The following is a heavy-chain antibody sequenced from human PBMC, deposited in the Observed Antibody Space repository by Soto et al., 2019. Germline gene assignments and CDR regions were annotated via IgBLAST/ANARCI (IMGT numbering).Heavy chain of an antibody. J-gene: IGHJ4*02. V-gene: IGHV4-30-4*01. CDR3: ARGPGYYYDSGGYYTYFDY. CDR2: IYYIGNT. D-gene: IGHD3-22*01. CDR1: RGSISGGDYY. Sequence: NPSETLSLTCTVSRGSISGGDYYWSWIRQPPGKGLEWIGYIYYIGNTYYNPSLNSRVIMSVDTSKNQFSLKLNSVTAADTAVYYCARGPGYYYDSGGYYTYFDYWGQGTLVTVSS.